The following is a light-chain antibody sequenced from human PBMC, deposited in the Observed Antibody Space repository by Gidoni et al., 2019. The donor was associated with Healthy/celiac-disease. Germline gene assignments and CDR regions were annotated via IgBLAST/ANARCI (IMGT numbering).Light chain of an antibody. Sequence: DIQMTQSPSSLSASVADRVTITCQASQDISNYLNWYQQKPVKAPKLLIYDASNLETGVPSRFSGSGSGTDFTFTISSLQPEDIATYYCQQYDNLPLTFGGGTKVEIK. CDR3: QQYDNLPLT. V-gene: IGKV1-33*01. CDR1: QDISNY. CDR2: DAS. J-gene: IGKJ4*01.